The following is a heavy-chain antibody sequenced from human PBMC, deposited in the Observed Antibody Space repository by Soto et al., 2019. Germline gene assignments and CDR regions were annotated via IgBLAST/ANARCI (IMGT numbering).Heavy chain of an antibody. J-gene: IGHJ6*02. CDR1: GGTFNNFA. CDR3: ATATISPVSATLYHYGMDV. CDR2: IMPVFHTT. V-gene: IGHV1-69*01. D-gene: IGHD6-25*01. Sequence: QVQLVQSGAEVKKPGSSVKVSCQASGGTFNNFAFTWVRQAPGQGLEWLGGIMPVFHTTNIEQTFQDRITVIADDFTKTVYMEMTSLRFDDTAVYYCATATISPVSATLYHYGMDVWGQGTTVTVSS.